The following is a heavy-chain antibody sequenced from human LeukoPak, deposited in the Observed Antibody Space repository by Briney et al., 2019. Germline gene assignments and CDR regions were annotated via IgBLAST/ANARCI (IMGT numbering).Heavy chain of an antibody. Sequence: GGSLRLSCAASGFTFSSYGMHWVRQAPGKGLEWVAVISYDGSNKYYADSVKGRFTISRDNSKNTLNLQMNSLRPEDTAVYYCAKDLLTGNDAFDIWGQGTMVTVSS. D-gene: IGHD7-27*01. CDR2: ISYDGSNK. CDR1: GFTFSSYG. V-gene: IGHV3-30*18. J-gene: IGHJ3*02. CDR3: AKDLLTGNDAFDI.